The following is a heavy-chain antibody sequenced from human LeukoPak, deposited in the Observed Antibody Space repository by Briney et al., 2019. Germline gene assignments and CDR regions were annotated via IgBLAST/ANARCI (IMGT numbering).Heavy chain of an antibody. Sequence: GGSLRLSCAASGFTFSTYWMAWVRQAPGKGLEWVANIKYDGSEKYYVDSVKGRFTISRDNAKNSLYLQMNSLRDEDTAVYYCARDLVIGPTVDWFDPWGQGTLVIVSS. CDR2: IKYDGSEK. CDR3: ARDLVIGPTVDWFDP. V-gene: IGHV3-7*01. J-gene: IGHJ5*02. D-gene: IGHD2/OR15-2a*01. CDR1: GFTFSTYW.